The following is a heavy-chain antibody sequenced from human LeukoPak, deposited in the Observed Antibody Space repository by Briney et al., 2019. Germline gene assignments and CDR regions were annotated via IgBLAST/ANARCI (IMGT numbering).Heavy chain of an antibody. CDR2: ISGSGGST. J-gene: IGHJ4*02. D-gene: IGHD5-24*01. CDR3: AKDLGYNYVFGY. Sequence: GGSLRLSCAASAFTFSSYAMSWVRQAPGKGLEWVSAISGSGGSTYYADSVKGRFTISRDNSKNTLYLQMNSLRAEDTAVYYCAKDLGYNYVFGYWGQGTLVTVSS. CDR1: AFTFSSYA. V-gene: IGHV3-23*01.